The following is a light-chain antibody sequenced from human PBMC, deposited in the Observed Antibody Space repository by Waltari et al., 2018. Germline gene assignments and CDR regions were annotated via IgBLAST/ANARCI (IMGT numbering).Light chain of an antibody. CDR3: QQRSNWPWT. Sequence: EIVLTQSPATLSLSPGERATLSCRASQSVSSYLAWYQQKPGQAPRLLIYDASHRATGIPARFSGSGSGTDFTLTISSLEPEDFAVYSCQQRSNWPWTFGQGTKVEIK. V-gene: IGKV3-11*01. CDR1: QSVSSY. CDR2: DAS. J-gene: IGKJ1*01.